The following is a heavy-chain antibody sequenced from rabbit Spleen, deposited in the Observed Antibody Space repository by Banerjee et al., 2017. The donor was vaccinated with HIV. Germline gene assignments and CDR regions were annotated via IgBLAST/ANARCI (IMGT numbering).Heavy chain of an antibody. CDR1: GIDFTNYY. CDR3: ARAIVPLLGLTRLDL. CDR2: IYAAKGST. Sequence: QLTETGGGLVQPGGSLTLSCKASGIDFTNYYISWVRQAPGKGLEWIGIIYAAKGSTDYASWVNGRFTISRANAQSTVDLKMTSRTAADTATYSCARAIVPLLGLTRLDLWGPGTLVTVS. D-gene: IGHD4-1*01. V-gene: IGHV1S7*01. J-gene: IGHJ3*01.